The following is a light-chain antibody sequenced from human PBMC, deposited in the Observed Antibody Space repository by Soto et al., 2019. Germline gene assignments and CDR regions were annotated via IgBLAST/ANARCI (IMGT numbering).Light chain of an antibody. CDR1: QSINSW. CDR2: DAS. CDR3: QQYNSFIT. J-gene: IGKJ5*01. V-gene: IGKV1-5*01. Sequence: DIQMTQSPSTLSASVGDRVTITCRASQSINSWLAWYQQKPGKAPKLLIYDASSLESVVPSRFSGSGSGTEFTLTISSLQPDDFATYYCQQYNSFITFGQGTRLEIK.